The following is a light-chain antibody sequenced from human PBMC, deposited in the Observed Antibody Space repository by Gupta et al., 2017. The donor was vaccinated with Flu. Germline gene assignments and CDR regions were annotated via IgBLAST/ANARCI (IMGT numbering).Light chain of an antibody. CDR1: NSNIGSHF. CDR3: ITWDHSLSAYV. J-gene: IGLJ1*01. V-gene: IGLV1-47*01. Sequence: SVTISCSGSNSNIGSHFIHWYQQLPGTAPKLLIYRNNQRSSGVPDRSSGSKSGTSASLAISGLRSEDEADYYCITWDHSLSAYVFGTGTKVTVL. CDR2: RNN.